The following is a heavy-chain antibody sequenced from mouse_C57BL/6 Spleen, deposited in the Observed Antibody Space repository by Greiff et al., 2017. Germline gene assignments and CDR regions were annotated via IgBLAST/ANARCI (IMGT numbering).Heavy chain of an antibody. CDR2: IHPSDSDT. CDR3: AIEDYGSSYGYAMDY. Sequence: QVQLQQPGAELVKPGASVKVSCKASGYTFTSYWMHWVKQRPGQGLEWIGRIHPSDSDTNYNQKFKGKATLTGDKSSSTAYMQLSSLTSEDSAVYYCAIEDYGSSYGYAMDYWGQGTSVTVS. V-gene: IGHV1-74*01. CDR1: GYTFTSYW. J-gene: IGHJ4*01. D-gene: IGHD1-1*01.